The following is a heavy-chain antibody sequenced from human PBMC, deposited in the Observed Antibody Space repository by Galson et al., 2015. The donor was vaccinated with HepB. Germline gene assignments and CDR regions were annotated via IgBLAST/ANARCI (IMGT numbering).Heavy chain of an antibody. CDR3: AREGLRLTKDFDS. V-gene: IGHV1-46*01. CDR2: ISPSSGST. J-gene: IGHJ4*02. CDR1: GYTFTSYY. D-gene: IGHD3-3*01. Sequence: SVKVSCKASGYTFTSYYMHWVRQAPGQGLEWMGIISPSSGSTRYAQKFQGRVTMTRDTSTSTVYMGLSSLTYEETAIYYCAREGLRLTKDFDSWGQGTLVTVSS.